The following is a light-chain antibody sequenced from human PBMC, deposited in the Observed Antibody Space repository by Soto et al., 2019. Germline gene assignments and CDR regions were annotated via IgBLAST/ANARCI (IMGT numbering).Light chain of an antibody. Sequence: ALTQSPGTLSSSPGERATLSCRASQSVSSNYLAWYQQKPGQAPRLLIYGASSRATGIPDRFSGSGSGTDFTLTIDRLEPEDFAVYFCQQYGDLPWTFGQGTKVEN. CDR2: GAS. CDR3: QQYGDLPWT. V-gene: IGKV3-20*01. CDR1: QSVSSNY. J-gene: IGKJ1*01.